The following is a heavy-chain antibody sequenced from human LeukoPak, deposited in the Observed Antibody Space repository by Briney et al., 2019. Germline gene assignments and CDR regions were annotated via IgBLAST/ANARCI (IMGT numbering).Heavy chain of an antibody. CDR3: ARDYSSSWSSLDY. CDR2: VNTNTGNP. V-gene: IGHV7-4-1*02. CDR1: GYTFTGYY. Sequence: ASVKVSCKASGYTFTGYYMHWVRQAPGQGLEWMGWVNTNTGNPTYAQGFTGRFVFSLDTSVSTAYLQISSLKAEDTAVYYCARDYSSSWSSLDYWGQGTLVTVSS. D-gene: IGHD6-13*01. J-gene: IGHJ4*02.